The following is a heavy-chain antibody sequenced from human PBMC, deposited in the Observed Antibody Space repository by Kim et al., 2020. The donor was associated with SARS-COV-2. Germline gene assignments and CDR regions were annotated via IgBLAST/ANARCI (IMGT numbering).Heavy chain of an antibody. CDR3: AREEVGIEAASLYYYYYYMDV. CDR2: INTNTGNP. Sequence: ASVKVSCKASGYTFTSYAMNWVRQAPGQGLEWMGWINTNTGNPTYTQGFTGRFVFSLDTSVSTAYLQISSLKAEDTAVYYCAREEVGIEAASLYYYYYYMDVWGKGTTVTVSS. V-gene: IGHV7-4-1*02. D-gene: IGHD6-13*01. J-gene: IGHJ6*03. CDR1: GYTFTSYA.